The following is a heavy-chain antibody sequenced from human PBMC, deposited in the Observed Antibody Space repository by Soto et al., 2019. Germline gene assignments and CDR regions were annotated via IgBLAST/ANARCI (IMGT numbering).Heavy chain of an antibody. CDR1: GYTLTELS. D-gene: IGHD6-19*01. J-gene: IGHJ4*02. V-gene: IGHV1-24*01. Sequence: ASVKVSCKVSGYTLTELSMHWVRQAPGKGLEWMGGFDPEDGETIYAQKFQGRVTMTEDTSTDTAYMELSSLRSEDTAVYYCATVGVAVAENDYWGQGTLVTVSS. CDR3: ATVGVAVAENDY. CDR2: FDPEDGET.